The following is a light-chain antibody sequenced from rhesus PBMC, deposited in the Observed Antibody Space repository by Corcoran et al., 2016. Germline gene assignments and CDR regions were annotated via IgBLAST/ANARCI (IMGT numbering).Light chain of an antibody. CDR3: YQHSSGYT. Sequence: QVILTQSPATLSLSPGERATLSCRASQSVSSYLAWYQQKPGQAPRLLIYGASSRATDIPDRFSSSGSGTDFTITISGLEPEDVGVYHCYQHSSGYTFGPGTKLDIK. CDR1: QSVSSY. J-gene: IGKJ3*01. V-gene: IGKV3-10*01. CDR2: GAS.